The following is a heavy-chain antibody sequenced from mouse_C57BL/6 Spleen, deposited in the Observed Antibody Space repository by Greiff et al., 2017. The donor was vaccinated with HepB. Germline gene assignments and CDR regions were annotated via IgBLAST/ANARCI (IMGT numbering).Heavy chain of an antibody. CDR3: ARGGAFITTVVATEAMDY. V-gene: IGHV1-81*01. CDR2: IYPRSGNT. Sequence: QVQLKESGAELARPGASVKLSCKASGYTFTSYGISWVKQRTGQGLEWIGEIYPRSGNTYYNEKFKGKATLTADKSSSTAYMELRSLTSEDSAVYFCARGGAFITTVVATEAMDYWGQGTSVTVSS. J-gene: IGHJ4*01. D-gene: IGHD1-1*01. CDR1: GYTFTSYG.